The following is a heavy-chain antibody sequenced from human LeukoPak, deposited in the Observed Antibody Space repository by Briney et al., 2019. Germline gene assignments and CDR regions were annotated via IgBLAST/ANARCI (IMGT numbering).Heavy chain of an antibody. CDR3: VREGFYFFDF. V-gene: IGHV3-74*01. Sequence: GGSLRLSCAASGFTFSSHGINWVRQAPGKGLEWVSRIKTDGSITDYADFVKGRFTISRDNAKNTLYLQMNSLRAEDSATYYCVREGFYFFDFWGQGTLVTVSS. J-gene: IGHJ4*01. CDR2: IKTDGSIT. CDR1: GFTFSSHG.